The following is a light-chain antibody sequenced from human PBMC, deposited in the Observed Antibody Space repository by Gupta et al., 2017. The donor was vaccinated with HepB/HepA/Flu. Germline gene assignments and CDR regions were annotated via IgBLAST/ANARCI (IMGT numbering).Light chain of an antibody. CDR2: DVS. V-gene: IGLV2-14*01. J-gene: IGLJ2*01. CDR3: SSYTSSSTLV. CDR1: SSDVGVYNY. Sequence: QSALTQPASVSGSPGQSITISCTGTSSDVGVYNYVSWYQQHPGKAPKLRIDDVSNRPSGVSNRCSGSKSGNTASLTISGLQAEDEADYYCSSYTSSSTLVFGGGTKLTVL.